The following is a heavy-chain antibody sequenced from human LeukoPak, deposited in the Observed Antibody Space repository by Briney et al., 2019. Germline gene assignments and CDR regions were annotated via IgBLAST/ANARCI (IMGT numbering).Heavy chain of an antibody. CDR2: IYHSGST. V-gene: IGHV4-4*02. D-gene: IGHD6-13*01. CDR1: GGSISSSNW. J-gene: IGHJ4*02. CDR3: ARSPDSSSWYEGY. Sequence: SETLSLTCAVSGGSISSSNWWSWVRQPPGKGLEWIGEIYHSGSTNYNPSLKSRVTISVDKSKNQFSLKLSSVTAADTAVYYCARSPDSSSWYEGYWGQGTLVTVSS.